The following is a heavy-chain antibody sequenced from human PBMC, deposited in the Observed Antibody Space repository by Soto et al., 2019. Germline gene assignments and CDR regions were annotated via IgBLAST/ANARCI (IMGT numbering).Heavy chain of an antibody. CDR3: GGGHYFSDY. CDR1: GFTFSSYG. CDR2: ISNDGSNK. Sequence: QVQLVESGEGVVQPGRSLRLSCAASGFTFSSYGMHWVRQAPGKGLEWVALISNDGSNKYYVDSVKGRFTISRDNSKNTLYLQMNSLRAEDTAVYYCGGGHYFSDYWGQGTLITVSS. D-gene: IGHD3-16*01. V-gene: IGHV3-30*03. J-gene: IGHJ4*02.